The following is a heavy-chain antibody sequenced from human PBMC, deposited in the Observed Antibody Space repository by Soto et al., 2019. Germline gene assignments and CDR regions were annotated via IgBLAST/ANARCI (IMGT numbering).Heavy chain of an antibody. CDR1: GFSLSTGGVG. J-gene: IGHJ6*02. CDR3: VQSRCGGDCLRSYSSHYYYGMDV. V-gene: IGHV2-5*02. CDR2: IYWDNDK. Sequence: QITLKEPGPTLVKPTQTLTLTCTFSGFSLSTGGVGVGWIRQPPGKALEWLALIYWDNDKRYSPSLKSRLTVTKDTSKNQVVLTMTNMDPVDTATYYCVQSRCGGDCLRSYSSHYYYGMDVWGQGTTVTVFS. D-gene: IGHD2-21*02.